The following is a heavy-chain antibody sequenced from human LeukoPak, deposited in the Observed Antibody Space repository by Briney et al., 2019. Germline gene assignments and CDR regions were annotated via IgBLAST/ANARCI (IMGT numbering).Heavy chain of an antibody. CDR2: IYSGGST. V-gene: IGHV3-66*01. CDR1: GFTVSSNY. J-gene: IGHJ4*02. D-gene: IGHD6-6*01. CDR3: ARGGMQLVDY. Sequence: GGSLRLSCAASGFTVSSNYMTWVRQAPGKGLEWVSVIYSGGSTYYADSVKGRFTISRDNAKNTLSLQMSSLRAEDTAAYYCARGGMQLVDYWGQGTLVTVSS.